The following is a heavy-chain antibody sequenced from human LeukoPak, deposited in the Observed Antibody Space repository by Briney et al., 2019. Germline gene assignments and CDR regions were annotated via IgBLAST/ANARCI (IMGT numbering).Heavy chain of an antibody. CDR3: AKDPYSGSFEYFQH. J-gene: IGHJ1*01. D-gene: IGHD1-26*01. CDR1: GFTFSSYG. Sequence: PGGSLRLSCAASGFTFSSYGMHWVRQAPDKGLEWVAVISHDGSKKYYADSVKGRFTISRDNSKNTLYLQMNSLRDEDTAVYYCAKDPYSGSFEYFQHWGQGTLVTVSS. CDR2: ISHDGSKK. V-gene: IGHV3-30*18.